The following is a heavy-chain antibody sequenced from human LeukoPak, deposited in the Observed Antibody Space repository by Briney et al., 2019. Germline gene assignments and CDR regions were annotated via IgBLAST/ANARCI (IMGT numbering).Heavy chain of an antibody. D-gene: IGHD6-19*01. J-gene: IGHJ4*02. CDR1: GCSLRTRGEG. CDR2: IYWDDDQ. Sequence: SGPTLVNPTQTLTLTCTFSGCSLRTRGEGVGWIRQPPGKALEWLPPIYWDDDQYYRPSLKSRVTITKDTSKNQVVLTMTNMDPVDTAAYYCAHRNLMAVAGIGYSLDYWGQGTLVTVSS. V-gene: IGHV2-5*02. CDR3: AHRNLMAVAGIGYSLDY.